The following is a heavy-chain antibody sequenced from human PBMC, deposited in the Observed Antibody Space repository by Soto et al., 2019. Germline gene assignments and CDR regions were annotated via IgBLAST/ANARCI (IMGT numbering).Heavy chain of an antibody. CDR1: GDTFSTYT. D-gene: IGHD3-3*02. CDR2: IIPRSGTS. V-gene: IGHV1-69*13. J-gene: IGHJ3*01. Sequence: SVKVSCKASGDTFSTYTITWVRQAPGQGLEWMGGIIPRSGTSNYAQKFQGRVTITADESTSTAYMELSSLRSEDTAVYYCARGVFLLAQRTETSHHISSVRAVGGKGTLVPVSP. CDR3: ARGVFLLAQRTETSHHISSVRAV.